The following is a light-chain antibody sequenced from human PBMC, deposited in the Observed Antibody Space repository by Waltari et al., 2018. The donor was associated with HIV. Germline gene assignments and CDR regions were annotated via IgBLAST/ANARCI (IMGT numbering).Light chain of an antibody. CDR2: NDG. V-gene: IGLV1-40*01. Sequence: QSVLTQPPSVSGAPGQRVTISCTGDSSNIGADFDVHWYQQFPGAVPRLLIYNDGSRVSGVPDRVSASKSGTSASLAIAGLQAADEAHYYCQSYDSSLDNMVFGGGTKLTVL. CDR3: QSYDSSLDNMV. CDR1: SSNIGADFD. J-gene: IGLJ2*01.